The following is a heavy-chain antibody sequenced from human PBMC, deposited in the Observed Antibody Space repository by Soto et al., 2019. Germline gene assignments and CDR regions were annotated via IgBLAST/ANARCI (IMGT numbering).Heavy chain of an antibody. Sequence: GASVKVSCKASGYTFTSYAMHWVRQAPGQRLEWMGWINAGNGNTKYSQKFQGRVTITRDTSASTAYMELSSLRSEDTAVYYCARRGEDFDYGDYVGYYYYMDVWGKGTTVTVSS. CDR1: GYTFTSYA. D-gene: IGHD4-17*01. J-gene: IGHJ6*03. V-gene: IGHV1-3*01. CDR3: ARRGEDFDYGDYVGYYYYMDV. CDR2: INAGNGNT.